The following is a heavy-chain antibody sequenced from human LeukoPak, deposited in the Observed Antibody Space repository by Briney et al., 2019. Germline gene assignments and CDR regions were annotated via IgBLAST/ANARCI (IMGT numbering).Heavy chain of an antibody. CDR1: GFSFSNYE. CDR2: IYHSGST. Sequence: GSLRLSCAASGFSFSNYEMNWVRQTPGKGLEWIGEIYHSGSTNYNPSLKSRVTISVDKSKNQFSLKLSSVTAADTAVYYCARVGSTYYYDSSGYHFDYWGQGTLVTVSS. D-gene: IGHD3-22*01. V-gene: IGHV4-4*02. CDR3: ARVGSTYYYDSSGYHFDY. J-gene: IGHJ4*02.